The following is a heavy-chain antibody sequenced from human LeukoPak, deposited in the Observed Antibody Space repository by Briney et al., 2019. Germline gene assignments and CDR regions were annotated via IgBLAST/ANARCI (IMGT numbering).Heavy chain of an antibody. CDR1: GFPFSDYS. CDR3: ARDHRYAFDN. V-gene: IGHV3-48*04. D-gene: IGHD5-12*01. J-gene: IGHJ4*02. Sequence: PGGALRLSCAASGFPFSDYSMNWVRQAPGKGLEWISYLGISSGNTKYADSVKGRFTISGDSAKNSVFLQMNSLRVEDTAIYYCARDHRYAFDNWGQGTLVTVSS. CDR2: LGISSGNT.